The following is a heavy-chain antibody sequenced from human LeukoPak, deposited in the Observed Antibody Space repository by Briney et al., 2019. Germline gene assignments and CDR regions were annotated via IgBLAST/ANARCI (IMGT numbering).Heavy chain of an antibody. J-gene: IGHJ4*02. CDR3: ARDNGWGRYYFDS. D-gene: IGHD6-19*01. Sequence: GGSLRLSCAASGFTFSSYSMNWVRQAPGKGLEWVSFISSSSRYIYYADSVKGRFTISRDNAKNSLYPQMNSLRVEDTAVYYCARDNGWGRYYFDSWGQGTLATVSS. CDR1: GFTFSSYS. V-gene: IGHV3-21*01. CDR2: ISSSSRYI.